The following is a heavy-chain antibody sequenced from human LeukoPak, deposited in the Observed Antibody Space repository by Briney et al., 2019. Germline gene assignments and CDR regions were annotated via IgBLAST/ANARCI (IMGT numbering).Heavy chain of an antibody. D-gene: IGHD6-19*01. Sequence: SETLSLTCAVYGGSFSGYYWSRIRQPPGKGLEWIGEINHSGSTNYNPSLKSRVTISVDTSKNQFSLKLSSVTAADTAVYYCARSPYSSGWYGAWGQGTLVTVSS. V-gene: IGHV4-34*01. CDR1: GGSFSGYY. J-gene: IGHJ4*02. CDR2: INHSGST. CDR3: ARSPYSSGWYGA.